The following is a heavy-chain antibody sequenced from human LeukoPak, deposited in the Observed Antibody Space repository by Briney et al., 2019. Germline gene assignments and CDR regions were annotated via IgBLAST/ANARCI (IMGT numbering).Heavy chain of an antibody. CDR3: ARGLYCGGDCYHFDY. Sequence: PGGSLRLSWAASGFTFSSYAMHWVRQAPGKGLEWVAVISYDGNNKYHADSVKGRFTISRDKSKNTLYLQKNSLRAEDTAVYYCARGLYCGGDCYHFDYWGQGTLVTVSS. V-gene: IGHV3-30*04. CDR1: GFTFSSYA. D-gene: IGHD2-21*02. CDR2: ISYDGNNK. J-gene: IGHJ4*02.